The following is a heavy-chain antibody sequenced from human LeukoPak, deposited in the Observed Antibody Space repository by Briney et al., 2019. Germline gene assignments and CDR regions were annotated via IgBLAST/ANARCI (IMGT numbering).Heavy chain of an antibody. CDR1: GYTFTSYG. Sequence: ASVKVSCKASGYTFTSYGISWVRQAPGQGLEWMGWMSAYNGNTNYAQKLQGRVTMTTDTSTSTAYMELRSLRSDDTAVYYCARVRGYYDSSGPRDYWGQGTLVTVSS. V-gene: IGHV1-18*01. CDR3: ARVRGYYDSSGPRDY. CDR2: MSAYNGNT. J-gene: IGHJ4*02. D-gene: IGHD3-22*01.